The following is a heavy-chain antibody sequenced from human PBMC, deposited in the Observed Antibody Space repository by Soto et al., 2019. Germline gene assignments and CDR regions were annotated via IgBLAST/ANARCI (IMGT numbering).Heavy chain of an antibody. Sequence: PGGSLRLSCAASGFTFSSYAMSWVRQAPGKGLEWVSAISGSGGSTYYADSVKGRFTIPRDNSKNTLYLQMNSLRAEDTAVYYCAKEVGSSWFSYYFDYWGQGTLVTVSS. J-gene: IGHJ4*02. V-gene: IGHV3-23*01. CDR1: GFTFSSYA. CDR3: AKEVGSSWFSYYFDY. D-gene: IGHD6-13*01. CDR2: ISGSGGST.